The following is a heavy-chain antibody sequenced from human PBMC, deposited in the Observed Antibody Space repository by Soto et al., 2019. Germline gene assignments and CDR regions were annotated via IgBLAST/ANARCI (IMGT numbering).Heavy chain of an antibody. CDR3: ARDSSSSRVFDY. CDR2: IIPIFGTA. D-gene: IGHD6-6*01. CDR1: GGTFSSYA. V-gene: IGHV1-69*13. J-gene: IGHJ4*02. Sequence: ASVKVSCKASGGTFSSYAISWVRQAPGQGLEWMGGIIPIFGTANYAQKFQGRVTITADEPTSTAYMELSSLRSEDTAVYYCARDSSSSRVFDYWGQGTLVTVSS.